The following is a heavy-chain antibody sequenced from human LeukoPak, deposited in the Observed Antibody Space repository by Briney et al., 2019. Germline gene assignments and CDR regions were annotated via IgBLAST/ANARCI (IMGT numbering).Heavy chain of an antibody. Sequence: GGSLRLSCAVSGFTFRSYGMHWVRQAPGRGLEWVAVISYDGTNKYYADSVRGRFTISRDNSKDTLFLQMNSLRGEDTAVYYCAKDMTPLRPSSWYYFDYWGQGTLVTVSS. CDR1: GFTFRSYG. CDR2: ISYDGTNK. V-gene: IGHV3-30*18. J-gene: IGHJ4*02. CDR3: AKDMTPLRPSSWYYFDY. D-gene: IGHD6-13*01.